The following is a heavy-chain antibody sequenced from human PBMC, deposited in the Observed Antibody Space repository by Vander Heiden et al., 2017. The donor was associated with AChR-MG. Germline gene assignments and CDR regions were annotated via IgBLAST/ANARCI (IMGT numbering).Heavy chain of an antibody. CDR1: GGTFSSMA. V-gene: IGHV1-69*01. CDR3: ARRWIPSYGMDV. CDR2: IIPIFGTA. J-gene: IGHJ6*02. Sequence: QVQLVQSGAEVKKPGSSVKVSCQASGGTFSSMAISWVRQAPGQGLEWMGGIIPIFGTANYAQKFQGRVTITADESTSTAYMELSSLRSEDTAVYYCARRWIPSYGMDVWGQGTTVTVSS. D-gene: IGHD5-18*01.